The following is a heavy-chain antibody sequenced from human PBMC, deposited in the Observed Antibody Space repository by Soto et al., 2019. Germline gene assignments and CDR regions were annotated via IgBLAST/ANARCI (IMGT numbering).Heavy chain of an antibody. Sequence: EVQLLQSGGGLVQPGGSLRLSCATSGFSFVSYAMSWVRQAPGKGLEWVSTITCSGGSTYYPDSVKGRFSTSRDNSNNPLHLQMNSLRAEDTAIYYCAKDATVGATDYFDSWGQGILVTVSS. D-gene: IGHD1-26*01. CDR2: ITCSGGST. CDR1: GFSFVSYA. J-gene: IGHJ4*02. V-gene: IGHV3-23*01. CDR3: AKDATVGATDYFDS.